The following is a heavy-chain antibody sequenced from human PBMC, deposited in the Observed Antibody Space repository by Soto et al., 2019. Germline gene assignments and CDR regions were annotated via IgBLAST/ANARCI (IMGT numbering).Heavy chain of an antibody. Sequence: PGGSLRLSCAASGFTFSNHWMSWVRQAPGRGLEWVANIKLDGSEKYYVDSVKGRFTISRDNAKNSLYLQMNSLRAEDTAVYYCASATVGRGGVAYWGQGTLVTDSS. J-gene: IGHJ4*02. D-gene: IGHD3-16*01. CDR3: ASATVGRGGVAY. CDR2: IKLDGSEK. CDR1: GFTFSNHW. V-gene: IGHV3-7*03.